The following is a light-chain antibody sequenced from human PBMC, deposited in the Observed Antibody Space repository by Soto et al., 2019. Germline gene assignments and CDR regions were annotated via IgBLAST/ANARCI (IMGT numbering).Light chain of an antibody. J-gene: IGLJ2*01. V-gene: IGLV2-23*01. Sequence: QSALTQPASVSGSPGQSITISCTGTSSDVGSYNLVSWYQHPPGKAPKLMIYEGSKRPSGVSNRFSGSKSGNTAYLTISGLQAEDEADYYCCSYACSIISVVFGGGNKLTVL. CDR3: CSYACSIISVV. CDR1: SSDVGSYNL. CDR2: EGS.